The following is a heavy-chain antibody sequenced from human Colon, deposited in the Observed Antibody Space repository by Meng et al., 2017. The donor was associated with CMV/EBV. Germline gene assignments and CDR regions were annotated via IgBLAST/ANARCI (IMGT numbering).Heavy chain of an antibody. Sequence: FSVRSYHLSWVRQAPGKGLEWVSVIYNDDTTYYADSVGGRFTISRDNSKNTLYLQMNNLRGEDTAVYYCAKDIYASGRNYNTGLDYWGQGTLVTVSS. CDR1: FSVRSYH. V-gene: IGHV3-53*01. CDR3: AKDIYASGRNYNTGLDY. J-gene: IGHJ4*02. CDR2: IYNDDTT. D-gene: IGHD3-10*01.